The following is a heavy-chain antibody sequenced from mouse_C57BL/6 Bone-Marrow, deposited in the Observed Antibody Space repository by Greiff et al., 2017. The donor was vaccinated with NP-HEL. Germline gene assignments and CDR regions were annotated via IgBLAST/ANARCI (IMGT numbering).Heavy chain of an antibody. CDR2: ISDGGSYT. Sequence: EVKLQESGGGLVKPGGSLKLSCAASGFTFSSYAMSWVRQTPEKRLEWVATISDGGSYTYYPDNVKGRFTISRDNAKNNLYLQMSHLKSEDTAMYYCARAVVAFDDWGQGTTLTVSS. V-gene: IGHV5-4*03. CDR3: ARAVVAFDD. J-gene: IGHJ2*01. CDR1: GFTFSSYA. D-gene: IGHD1-1*01.